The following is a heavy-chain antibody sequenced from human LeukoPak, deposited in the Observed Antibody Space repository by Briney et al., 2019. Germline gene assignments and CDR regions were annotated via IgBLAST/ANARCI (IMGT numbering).Heavy chain of an antibody. D-gene: IGHD3-22*01. CDR1: GGSISGYY. CDR2: ISYSGST. J-gene: IGHJ5*02. V-gene: IGHV4-59*08. Sequence: SETLSLTCTVSGGSISGYYWSWILQSLGKGLEWIGYISYSGSTNYNPSLKSRVTISVHTSKNRLSLKLSSVAAADTAVYCCARMFPNYDGSGFGGWFDAWGQGTLVTVSS. CDR3: ARMFPNYDGSGFGGWFDA.